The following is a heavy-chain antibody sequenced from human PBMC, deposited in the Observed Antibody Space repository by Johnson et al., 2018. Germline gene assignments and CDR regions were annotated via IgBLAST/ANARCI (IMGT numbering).Heavy chain of an antibody. J-gene: IGHJ3*02. V-gene: IGHV3-13*01. CDR2: IGTAGDT. Sequence: VQLVQSGGGLVQPGGSLRLSCAASGFTFSSYDMHWVRQAPGKGLEWVSAIGTAGDTHYPGSVKGRFTISRENAKNSLYLQMNSLRAEDTALYHCARQLGYCSSTSCYHAFDIWGQGTMVTVSS. CDR3: ARQLGYCSSTSCYHAFDI. D-gene: IGHD2-2*01. CDR1: GFTFSSYD.